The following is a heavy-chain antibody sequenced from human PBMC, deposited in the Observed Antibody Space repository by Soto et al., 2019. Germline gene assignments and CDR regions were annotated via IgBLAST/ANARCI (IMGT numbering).Heavy chain of an antibody. CDR2: IYYTGST. D-gene: IGHD3-16*01. Sequence: SETLSLTCTVSGGSISRYVWVWLRQPPGKGLELIGYIYYTGSTNYHPSLKNRVTISVDTSQNQFSLKLNSVTAADTAVYFCARSLRNDLFDYWGQGALVTVSS. CDR3: ARSLRNDLFDY. J-gene: IGHJ4*02. CDR1: GGSISRYV. V-gene: IGHV4-59*01.